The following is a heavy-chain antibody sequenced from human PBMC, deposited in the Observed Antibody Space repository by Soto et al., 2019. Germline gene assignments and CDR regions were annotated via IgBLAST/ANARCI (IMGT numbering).Heavy chain of an antibody. D-gene: IGHD3-3*01. V-gene: IGHV1-69*13. J-gene: IGHJ4*02. CDR3: ATDSNYDVSNSF. CDR1: GGTLNNYA. CDR2: ILPASAPP. Sequence: AASVKVSCKASGGTLNNYAINWVRQAPGQGLEWMGGILPASAPPDYAQKFQGRVSITADHSTSTVYMELSRLKSDDTAVYFCATDSNYDVSNSFWGQGTLVTVSS.